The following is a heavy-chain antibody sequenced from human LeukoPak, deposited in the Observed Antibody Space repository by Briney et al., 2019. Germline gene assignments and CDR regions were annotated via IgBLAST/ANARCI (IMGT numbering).Heavy chain of an antibody. Sequence: PSETLSLTCAVYGGSFSGYYWSWIRQPPGKGLEWIGEINHSGSTNYNPSLKSRVTISVDTSKNQFSLKLSSVTAADTAVYYCARSYITVTIPYFDYWGQGTLVTVSS. CDR1: GGSFSGYY. CDR3: ARSYITVTIPYFDY. J-gene: IGHJ4*02. V-gene: IGHV4-34*01. CDR2: INHSGST. D-gene: IGHD4-17*01.